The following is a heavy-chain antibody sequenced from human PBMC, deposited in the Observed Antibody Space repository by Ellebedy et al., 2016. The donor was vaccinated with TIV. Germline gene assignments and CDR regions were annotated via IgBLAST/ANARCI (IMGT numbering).Heavy chain of an antibody. D-gene: IGHD2-21*01. V-gene: IGHV3-7*01. J-gene: IGHJ3*01. CDR1: GFTFSDYW. CDR3: ARARTAYGIYAFDL. CDR2: IKQDGSEK. Sequence: GESLKISCAASGFTFSDYWMSWVRQTPGKGLEWVANIKQDGSEKYYMHSVKGRFTISRDNSKNTLYQQINSLGAEDTALYYCARARTAYGIYAFDLWGRGTMVTVSS.